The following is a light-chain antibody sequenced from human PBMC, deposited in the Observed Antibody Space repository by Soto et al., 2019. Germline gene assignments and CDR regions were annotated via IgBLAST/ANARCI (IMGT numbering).Light chain of an antibody. CDR2: VAS. CDR3: RQYGSSPSYT. Sequence: EIVLTQSPGTLSLSPGERATLSCRASQSVSSSSYLAWYQQKPGQAPRLLIYVASSRATGIPDRFSGSGSATDFTLTISSLEPEDFAVYYCRQYGSSPSYTFGQGTKLEIK. CDR1: QSVSSSSY. J-gene: IGKJ2*01. V-gene: IGKV3-20*01.